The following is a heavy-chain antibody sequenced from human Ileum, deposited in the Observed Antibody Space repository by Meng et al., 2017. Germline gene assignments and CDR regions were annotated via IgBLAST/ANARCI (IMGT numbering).Heavy chain of an antibody. CDR1: GGSFSGYY. D-gene: IGHD5-18*01. CDR2: INHSGST. V-gene: IGHV4-34*01. J-gene: IGHJ4*02. Sequence: VQLQQGGAGLLKPSETLSLTCAVYGGSFSGYYWSWIRQPPGKGLEWIGEINHSGSTNYNPSLKSRVTISVDTSKNQFSLMLSSVTAADTAVYYCARGLGYNYGHQGLDYWGQATLVTVSS. CDR3: ARGLGYNYGHQGLDY.